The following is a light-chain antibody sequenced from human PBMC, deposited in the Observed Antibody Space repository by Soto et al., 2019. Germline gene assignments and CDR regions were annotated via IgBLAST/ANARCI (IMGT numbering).Light chain of an antibody. CDR3: LQGYSFPRT. Sequence: DIQMTQSPSSVSASIGDRVTITCRASQDLGRRLAWFQQKPGKSTKYLIQAASSLQGGVPSTFSGSGSGTDFTLTINTLHPEDVATYYCLQGYSFPRTFGQGTKVEIK. V-gene: IGKV1-12*01. CDR1: QDLGRR. J-gene: IGKJ1*01. CDR2: AAS.